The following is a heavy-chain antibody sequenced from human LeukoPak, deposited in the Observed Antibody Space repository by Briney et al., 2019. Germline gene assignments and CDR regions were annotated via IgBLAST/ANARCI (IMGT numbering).Heavy chain of an antibody. J-gene: IGHJ4*02. CDR2: AHRSGDT. V-gene: IGHV4/OR15-8*02. CDR3: ATRHHSRTYMVPLDS. CDR1: GVSISSDNW. D-gene: IGHD3-10*01. Sequence: SETLSLTCAVYGVSISSDNWWTWVRQPPGKGLEWIGEAHRSGDTKYNPSLNGRVTISMDNSKNQLSLNLISVTAADTAIYFCATRHHSRTYMVPLDSWGQGTLVTVSS.